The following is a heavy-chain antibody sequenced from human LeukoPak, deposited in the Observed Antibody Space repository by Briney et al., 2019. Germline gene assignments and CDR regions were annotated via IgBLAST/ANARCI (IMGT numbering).Heavy chain of an antibody. D-gene: IGHD3-3*01. Sequence: SETLSLTCTVPGGSISSYYWSWIRQPPGKGLEWIGYIYYSCSTNHNSSLKSRVTISVDTSKNQYSLKLSSVSAADTAVYYCARDGVARGFDYWGQGTLVTVSS. V-gene: IGHV4-59*01. CDR1: GGSISSYY. CDR3: ARDGVARGFDY. CDR2: IYYSCST. J-gene: IGHJ4*02.